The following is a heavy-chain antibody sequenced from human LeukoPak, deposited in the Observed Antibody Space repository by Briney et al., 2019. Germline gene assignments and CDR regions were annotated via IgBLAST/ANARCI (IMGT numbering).Heavy chain of an antibody. Sequence: SVKVSCKASGGTFSSYAISWVRQAPGQGLEWMGRIIPILGIANYAQKFQGRVTITADKSTSTAYMKLSSQRSEDPAVYYCAKDPLAWYFDLWGRGTLVTVSS. CDR1: GGTFSSYA. J-gene: IGHJ2*01. CDR2: IIPILGIA. CDR3: AKDPLAWYFDL. V-gene: IGHV1-69*04.